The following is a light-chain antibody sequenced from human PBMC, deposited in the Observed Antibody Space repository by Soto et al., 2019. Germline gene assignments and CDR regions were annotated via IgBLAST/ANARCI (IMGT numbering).Light chain of an antibody. CDR1: QSISRQ. J-gene: IGKJ1*01. CDR2: QAS. V-gene: IGKV1-5*03. CDR3: LQYQSYWT. Sequence: DIQMTQSPSTLSASVGDRVSITCRASQSISRQLAWYQQKPGKAPNLLIYQASNLETGVPSRFTGSGSGTEFPLTISSLQPDDLPTYYCLQYQSYWTFGQGTKVQVK.